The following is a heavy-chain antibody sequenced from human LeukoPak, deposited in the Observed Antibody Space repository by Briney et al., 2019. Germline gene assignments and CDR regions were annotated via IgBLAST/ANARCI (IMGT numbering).Heavy chain of an antibody. CDR3: ARDLGYYYDSSGYDFDY. V-gene: IGHV3-21*01. D-gene: IGHD3-22*01. CDR2: ISSSSSYI. J-gene: IGHJ4*02. Sequence: PGGSLRLSCAASGFTFSSYSMNWVRQAPGKGLEWVSSISSSSSYIYYADSVKGRFTISRDNAKNSLYLQMNSLRAEDTAVYYCARDLGYYYDSSGYDFDYWGQGTLVTVSS. CDR1: GFTFSSYS.